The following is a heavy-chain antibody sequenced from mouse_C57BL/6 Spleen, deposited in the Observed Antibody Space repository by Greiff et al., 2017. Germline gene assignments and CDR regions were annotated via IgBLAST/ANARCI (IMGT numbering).Heavy chain of an antibody. D-gene: IGHD1-1*01. V-gene: IGHV1-61*01. CDR2: IYPSDSET. J-gene: IGHJ1*03. Sequence: QVHVKQPGAELVRPGSSVKLSCKASGYTFTSYWMDWVKQRPGQGLEWIGNIYPSDSETHYNQKFKDKATLTADKSSSTAYMQLSSLTSEDSAVYYCARGNYGSSYWYFDVWGTGTTVTVSS. CDR3: ARGNYGSSYWYFDV. CDR1: GYTFTSYW.